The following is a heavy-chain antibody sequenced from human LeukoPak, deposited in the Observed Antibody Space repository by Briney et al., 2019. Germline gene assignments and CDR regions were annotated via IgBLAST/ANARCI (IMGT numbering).Heavy chain of an antibody. D-gene: IGHD6-19*01. CDR1: GVSISSSRSY. Sequence: PSETLSLTCTVSGVSISSSRSYWGWIRQPPGKGLEWIGSIYYSGSTYYNPSLKSRVTISVDTSKNQFSLKLSSVTAADTAVYYCARRIAVAERFDYWGQGTLVTVSS. CDR3: ARRIAVAERFDY. V-gene: IGHV4-39*07. J-gene: IGHJ4*02. CDR2: IYYSGST.